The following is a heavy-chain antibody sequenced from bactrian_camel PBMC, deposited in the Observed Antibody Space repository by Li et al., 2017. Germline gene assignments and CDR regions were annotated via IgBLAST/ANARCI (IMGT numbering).Heavy chain of an antibody. CDR2: IDTDTGIT. D-gene: IGHD6*01. V-gene: IGHV3S1*01. J-gene: IGHJ4*01. CDR1: GYTYNRNC. CDR3: ALMRMCTYGATWYVDSEYTY. Sequence: HVQLVESGGGSVQAGGSLRLSCAASGYTYNRNCMAWFRQAPGKEREGVAHIDTDTGITDYADSVKGRFAVSLANAKNTMYLQMNSLKPEDTAMYYCALMRMCTYGATWYVDSEYTYWGRGTQVTVS.